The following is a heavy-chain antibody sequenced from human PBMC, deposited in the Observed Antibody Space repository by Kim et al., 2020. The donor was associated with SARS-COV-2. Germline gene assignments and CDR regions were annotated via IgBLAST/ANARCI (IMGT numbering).Heavy chain of an antibody. CDR2: ISYDGSNK. D-gene: IGHD6-13*01. CDR3: AKDLAAAGTSGIWLTYYYYYGMDV. J-gene: IGHJ6*02. V-gene: IGHV3-30*18. CDR1: GFTFSSYG. Sequence: GGSLRLSCAASGFTFSSYGMHWVRQAPGKGLEWVAVISYDGSNKYYADSVKGRFTISRDNSKNTLYLQMNSLRAEDTAVYYCAKDLAAAGTSGIWLTYYYYYGMDVWGQGTTVTVSS.